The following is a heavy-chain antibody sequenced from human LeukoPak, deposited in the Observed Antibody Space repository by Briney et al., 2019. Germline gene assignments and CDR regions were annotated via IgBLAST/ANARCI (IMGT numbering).Heavy chain of an antibody. Sequence: PGGSLRLSCAASGFTFSSYSMNWVRQAPGKGLEWVSYISGSSTAIYYADSVKGRFTISRDNAKNSLYLQMTSLRAEDTAVYYCVRDYWGSGFWGQGTLVTVSS. CDR2: ISGSSTAI. CDR3: VRDYWGSGF. CDR1: GFTFSSYS. D-gene: IGHD3-10*01. V-gene: IGHV3-48*01. J-gene: IGHJ4*02.